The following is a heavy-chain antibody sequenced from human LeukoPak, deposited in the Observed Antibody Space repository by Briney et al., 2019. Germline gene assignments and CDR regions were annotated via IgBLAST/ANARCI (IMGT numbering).Heavy chain of an antibody. D-gene: IGHD3-16*01. V-gene: IGHV1-69-2*01. CDR3: ATKAVWAFDI. CDR1: GYTFTDYY. CDR2: VDPEDGET. J-gene: IGHJ3*02. Sequence: ASVKVSCKASGYTFTDYYMHWVQQAPGKGLEWMGRVDPEDGETIYAEKFQGRVTITADTSTDTAYMELSSLRSEDTAVYYCATKAVWAFDIWGQGTMVTVSS.